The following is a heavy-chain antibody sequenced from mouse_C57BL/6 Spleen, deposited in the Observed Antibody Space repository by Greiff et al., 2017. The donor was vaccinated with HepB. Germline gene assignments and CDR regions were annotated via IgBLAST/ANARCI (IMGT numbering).Heavy chain of an antibody. Sequence: VQLQQSGPELVKPGASVKISCKASGYAFSSSWMNWVKQRPGKGLEWIGRIYPGDGDTNYNGKFKGKATLTADKSSSTAYMQLSSLTSEDSAVYFCAKTEDGAMDYWGQGTSVTVSS. CDR3: AKTEDGAMDY. J-gene: IGHJ4*01. CDR1: GYAFSSSW. V-gene: IGHV1-82*01. CDR2: IYPGDGDT. D-gene: IGHD4-1*01.